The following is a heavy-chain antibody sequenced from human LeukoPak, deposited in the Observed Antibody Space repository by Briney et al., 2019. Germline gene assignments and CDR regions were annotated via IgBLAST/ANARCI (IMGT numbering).Heavy chain of an antibody. J-gene: IGHJ4*02. CDR1: GDSVSSSPYH. D-gene: IGHD1-26*01. CDR3: ARGAWNSYVGTTHIDY. Sequence: PSETLSLTCTVSGDSVSSSPYHWGWIRQPPGEGLEWIGTVHYSGNTYFNPSLKSRVTISVDTSKNQFSLKLSSVTAADTALFYCARGAWNSYVGTTHIDYWGQGSLVTVSS. CDR2: VHYSGNT. V-gene: IGHV4-39*07.